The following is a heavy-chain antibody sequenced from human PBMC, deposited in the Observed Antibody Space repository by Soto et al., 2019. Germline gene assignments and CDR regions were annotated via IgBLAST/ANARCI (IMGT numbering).Heavy chain of an antibody. Sequence: EVQLVESGGGLVQPGGSLRLSCAASGFTFSTYWIHWVRQAPGKGLVWVSRINSDGSSTNYADSVKGRFTISRDNAKNTLFRKMNSLRAEDTTVYYSARDRWSRGRDMDVWGQGATVTDSS. V-gene: IGHV3-74*01. CDR1: GFTFSTYW. CDR3: ARDRWSRGRDMDV. J-gene: IGHJ6*02. CDR2: INSDGSST. D-gene: IGHD6-19*01.